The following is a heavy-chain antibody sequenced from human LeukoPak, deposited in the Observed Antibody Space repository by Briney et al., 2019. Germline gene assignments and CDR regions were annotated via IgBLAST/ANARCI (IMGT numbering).Heavy chain of an antibody. CDR1: GYTFTSYY. J-gene: IGHJ3*02. D-gene: IGHD1-26*01. Sequence: ASVKVSCKASGYTFTSYYMHWVRQAPGQGLEWMGIINPSGGSTSYAQKFQGRVTMTRDTSTSTVYMELSSLRSEDTAVYYCATDRYSGSYYKVEAFDIWGQGTMVTVSS. V-gene: IGHV1-46*01. CDR3: ATDRYSGSYYKVEAFDI. CDR2: INPSGGST.